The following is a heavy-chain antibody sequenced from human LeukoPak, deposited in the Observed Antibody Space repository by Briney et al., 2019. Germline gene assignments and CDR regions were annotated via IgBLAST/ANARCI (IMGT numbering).Heavy chain of an antibody. CDR3: ARGLRAGYFDY. CDR2: ISSSGSTI. Sequence: GGSLRLSCAASGFTFSSYSMNWVRQAPGKGLEWVSYISSSGSTIYYADSVKGRFTISRDNAKNSLYLQMNSLRAEDTAVYYCARGLRAGYFDYWGQGTLVTVSS. CDR1: GFTFSSYS. D-gene: IGHD3-10*01. J-gene: IGHJ4*02. V-gene: IGHV3-48*04.